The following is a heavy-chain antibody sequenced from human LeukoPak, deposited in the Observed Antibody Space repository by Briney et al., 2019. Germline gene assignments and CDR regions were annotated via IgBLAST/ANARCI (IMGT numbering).Heavy chain of an antibody. J-gene: IGHJ4*02. CDR3: ARDRRDDFWSGYSPDY. D-gene: IGHD3-3*01. CDR2: ISYDGSNK. V-gene: IGHV3-30-3*01. Sequence: GGSLRLSCAASGFTFSSYAMHWVRQAPGKGLEWVAVISYDGSNKYYADSVKGRFTISRDNSKNTLYLQMNSLRAEDTAVYYCARDRRDDFWSGYSPDYWGLGTLVTVSS. CDR1: GFTFSSYA.